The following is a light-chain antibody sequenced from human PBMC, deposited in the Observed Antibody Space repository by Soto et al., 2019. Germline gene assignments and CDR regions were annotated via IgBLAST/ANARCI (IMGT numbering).Light chain of an antibody. CDR3: QQYDSSPRT. Sequence: EIVLTQSPGSLSLSPGERATLCCRASQIVSTRSLAWYQQKPGQAPRLLISGASSRAADIPDRFSGSGSGTDFTLTINRLEPEDFAVYYCQQYDSSPRTFGQGTKVDIK. CDR1: QIVSTRS. CDR2: GAS. V-gene: IGKV3-20*01. J-gene: IGKJ1*01.